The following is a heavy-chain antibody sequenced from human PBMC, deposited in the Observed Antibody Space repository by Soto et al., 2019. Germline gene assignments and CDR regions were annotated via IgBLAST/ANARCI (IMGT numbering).Heavy chain of an antibody. V-gene: IGHV4-59*01. CDR1: GGPISSYY. CDR3: TRSSESTYSYCLGSYRRDAFDI. Sequence: SETLSLTCTVSGGPISSYYWSWIRQPPGKGLEWIGYIYYSGSTNYNPSLKSRVTISVDTSKNQFSLKLRAMTAADTAVYYCTRSSESTYSYCLGSYRRDAFDIGGQGTMVAVSS. D-gene: IGHD3-10*01. J-gene: IGHJ3*02. CDR2: IYYSGST.